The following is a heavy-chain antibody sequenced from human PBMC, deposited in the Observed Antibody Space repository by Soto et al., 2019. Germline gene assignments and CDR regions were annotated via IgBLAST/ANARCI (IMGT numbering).Heavy chain of an antibody. CDR1: GGSISSYY. D-gene: IGHD3-22*01. CDR3: ARFQNPTDYYDSSGVDY. J-gene: IGHJ4*02. V-gene: IGHV4-59*06. CDR2: IYYSGST. Sequence: SETLSLTCTVSGGSISSYYWSWIRQHPGMGLEWIGYIYYSGSTYYNPSLKSRVTISVDTSKNQFSLKLSSVTAADTAVYYCARFQNPTDYYDSSGVDYWGQGTLVTVSS.